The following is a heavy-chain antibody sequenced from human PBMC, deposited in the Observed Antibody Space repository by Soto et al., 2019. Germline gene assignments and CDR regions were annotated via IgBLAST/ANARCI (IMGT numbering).Heavy chain of an antibody. CDR1: GFTFSSYA. J-gene: IGHJ4*02. Sequence: GGSLRLSCAASGFTFSSYAMSWVRQAPGKGLEWVSAISGSGGSTYYADSVKGRFTISRDNSKNTLYLQMNSLRAEDTAVYYCAKSPCGHYDYVWGICYFDYWGQGTLVTVYS. CDR3: AKSPCGHYDYVWGICYFDY. V-gene: IGHV3-23*01. D-gene: IGHD3-16*01. CDR2: ISGSGGST.